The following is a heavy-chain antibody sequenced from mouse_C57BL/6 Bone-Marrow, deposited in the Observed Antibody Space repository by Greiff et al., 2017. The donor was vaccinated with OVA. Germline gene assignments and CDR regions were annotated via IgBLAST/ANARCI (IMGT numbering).Heavy chain of an antibody. Sequence: VQLQQSGPELVKPGASVKISCKASGYTLTDYYMNWVKQSHGKSLEWIGDINPNNGGTSYNQKFKGKATLTVDKSSSTAYMELRSLTSEDSAVYYCARSPTYWGQGTTLTVSS. D-gene: IGHD2-10*01. J-gene: IGHJ2*01. CDR1: GYTLTDYY. CDR3: ARSPTY. V-gene: IGHV1-26*01. CDR2: INPNNGGT.